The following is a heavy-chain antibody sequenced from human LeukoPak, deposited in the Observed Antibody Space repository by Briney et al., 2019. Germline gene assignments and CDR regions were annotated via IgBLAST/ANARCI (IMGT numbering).Heavy chain of an antibody. V-gene: IGHV1-2*02. D-gene: IGHD3-22*01. Sequence: ASVKVSCKASGYTFTGYYMHWVRQAPGQGLEWMGWINPNSGGTNYSQKFQGRVTMTSDTAISTAYMELSRQRSDDTAVYYCARAGLGLGYYDSRGYYFGYWGQGTLVTVSS. J-gene: IGHJ4*02. CDR1: GYTFTGYY. CDR2: INPNSGGT. CDR3: ARAGLGLGYYDSRGYYFGY.